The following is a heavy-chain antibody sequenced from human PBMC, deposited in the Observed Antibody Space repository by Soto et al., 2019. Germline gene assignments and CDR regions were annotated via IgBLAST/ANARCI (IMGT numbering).Heavy chain of an antibody. CDR3: ARVLVQLSSSWQRPHFDP. D-gene: IGHD6-13*01. CDR2: ISSGSTI. Sequence: WGSLRLSCAASGFTFSSYEMNWVRQAQVKGLERVSYISSGSTIYYADSVKGRFTISRDNAKNSLYLQMNSLRAEDTAVYYCARVLVQLSSSWQRPHFDPWGQGTLVTVSS. V-gene: IGHV3-48*03. J-gene: IGHJ5*02. CDR1: GFTFSSYE.